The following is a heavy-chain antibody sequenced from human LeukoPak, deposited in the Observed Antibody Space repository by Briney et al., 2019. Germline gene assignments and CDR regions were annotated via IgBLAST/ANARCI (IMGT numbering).Heavy chain of an antibody. CDR2: IYTSEST. J-gene: IGHJ4*02. V-gene: IGHV4-61*02. CDR1: DGSISSGGYY. D-gene: IGHD2-15*01. CDR3: ARAYCSGGSCYSGFDY. Sequence: SETLSLTCTVSDGSISSGGYYWSWIRQHPGKGLEWIGRIYTSESTNYNPSLKSRVTMSVDTSKNQFSLKLNSVTAADTAVYYCARAYCSGGSCYSGFDYWGQGTLVTVSS.